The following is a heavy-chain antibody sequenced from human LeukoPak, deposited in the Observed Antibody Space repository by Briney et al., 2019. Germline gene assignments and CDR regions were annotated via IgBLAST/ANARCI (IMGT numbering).Heavy chain of an antibody. Sequence: ASVKVSCKASGYTFTGYYMHWVRQAPGQGLEWMGWINPNSGGTNYAQKFQGRVTMTRDTSISTAYMELSSLRSEDTAVYYCARGVMDSSGWYVDDAFDIWGQGTMVTVSS. V-gene: IGHV1-2*02. CDR1: GYTFTGYY. CDR3: ARGVMDSSGWYVDDAFDI. D-gene: IGHD6-19*01. J-gene: IGHJ3*02. CDR2: INPNSGGT.